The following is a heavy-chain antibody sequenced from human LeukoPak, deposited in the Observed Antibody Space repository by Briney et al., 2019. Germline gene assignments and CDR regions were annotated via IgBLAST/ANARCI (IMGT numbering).Heavy chain of an antibody. CDR1: AYTFTGYY. V-gene: IGHV1-2*02. Sequence: GASVKVSCKASAYTFTGYYMHWVRQAPGQGLEWMGWINPNSGGTNYAQKFQGRVTMTRDTSISTAYMELSRLRSDDTAVYYCAKGGEAKWFGELIKTQYYYYMDVWGKGTTVTVSS. D-gene: IGHD3-10*01. J-gene: IGHJ6*03. CDR3: AKGGEAKWFGELIKTQYYYYMDV. CDR2: INPNSGGT.